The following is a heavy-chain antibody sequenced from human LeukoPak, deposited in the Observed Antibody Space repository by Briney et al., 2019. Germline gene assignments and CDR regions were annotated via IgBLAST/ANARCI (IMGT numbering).Heavy chain of an antibody. V-gene: IGHV4-59*11. J-gene: IGHJ5*02. CDR2: IYYSGST. Sequence: SETLSLTCTVSGGSISSHYWSWIRQPPGKGLEWIGYIYYSGSTNYNPSLKSRVTISVDTSKNQFSLKLSSVTAADTAVYYCARDLSDYDFWSGYYTGYWFDPWGQGTLVTVSS. CDR1: GGSISSHY. D-gene: IGHD3-3*01. CDR3: ARDLSDYDFWSGYYTGYWFDP.